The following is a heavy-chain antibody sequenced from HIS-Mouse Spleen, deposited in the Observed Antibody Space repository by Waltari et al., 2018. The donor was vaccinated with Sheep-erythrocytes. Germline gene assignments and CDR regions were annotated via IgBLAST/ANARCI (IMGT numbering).Heavy chain of an antibody. J-gene: IGHJ4*02. CDR1: GFTFSSYA. D-gene: IGHD6-13*01. CDR2: ISSDGSNK. V-gene: IGHV3-30-3*01. CDR3: ARDALVCYFDY. Sequence: QVQLVESGGGVVQPGRSMRLSCAASGFTFSSYAMHWVRQAPGKGLEWVAVISSDGSNKYCADSVKGRFTISRDNSKNTLYLQMNSLRAEDTAVYYCARDALVCYFDYWGQGTLVTVSS.